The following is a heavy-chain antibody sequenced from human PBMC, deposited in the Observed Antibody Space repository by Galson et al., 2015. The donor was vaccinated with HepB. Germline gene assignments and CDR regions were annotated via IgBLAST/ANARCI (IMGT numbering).Heavy chain of an antibody. V-gene: IGHV4-39*01. CDR2: IHHSGST. Sequence: ETLSLTCTVSGDSISSDTYYWVWIRQPPGKGLEWIGSIHHSGSTYYNPSLKSRVTMSVDTSKNQFSLKLSSVTAADTAVYYCARVGVPAAIGDWFDPWGQGTLVTVSS. CDR1: GDSISSDTYY. CDR3: ARVGVPAAIGDWFDP. J-gene: IGHJ5*02. D-gene: IGHD2-2*01.